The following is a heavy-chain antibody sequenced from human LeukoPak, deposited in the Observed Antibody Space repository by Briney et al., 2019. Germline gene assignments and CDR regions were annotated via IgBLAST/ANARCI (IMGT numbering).Heavy chain of an antibody. CDR1: GFTFSSRW. J-gene: IGHJ4*02. D-gene: IGHD5-12*01. V-gene: IGHV3-74*01. CDR2: INSDVSSA. Sequence: GGSLRLSCVASGFTFSSRWMHWVRQAPGKGLVWVSRINSDVSSAGYADSVRGRFAISRDDAKNTLYLQMNSLRAEDTAVYYCARGWLRSDYCFDSWGQGTLVTVSS. CDR3: ARGWLRSDYCFDS.